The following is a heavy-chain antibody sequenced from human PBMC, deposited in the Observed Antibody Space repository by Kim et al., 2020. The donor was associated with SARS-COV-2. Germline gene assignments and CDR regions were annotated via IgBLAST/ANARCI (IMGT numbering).Heavy chain of an antibody. Sequence: GGSLRLSCAASGFIFNNYWMTWVRQAPGKGLEWVAYIRPDGIGMYYLDSVRGRFTISRDNAKNSLFLQMNSLGADDTAVYYCARDPTEGGSNSGAFDIWGQGTTVTVSS. D-gene: IGHD1-26*01. J-gene: IGHJ3*02. CDR2: IRPDGIGM. CDR1: GFIFNNYW. V-gene: IGHV3-7*05. CDR3: ARDPTEGGSNSGAFDI.